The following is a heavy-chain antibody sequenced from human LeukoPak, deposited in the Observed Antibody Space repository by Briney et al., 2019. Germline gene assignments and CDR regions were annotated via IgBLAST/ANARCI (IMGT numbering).Heavy chain of an antibody. CDR2: IYTSGST. D-gene: IGHD3-3*01. Sequence: ASETLSLTCTVSGASITSADYYWSWIRQPAGKGLEWIGRIYTSGSTNYNPSLKSRVTISVDTSKNQFSLKLSSVTAADTAVYYCARDWSGYCHNYYYYMDVWGKGTTVTVSS. CDR1: GASITSADYY. V-gene: IGHV4-61*02. CDR3: ARDWSGYCHNYYYYMDV. J-gene: IGHJ6*03.